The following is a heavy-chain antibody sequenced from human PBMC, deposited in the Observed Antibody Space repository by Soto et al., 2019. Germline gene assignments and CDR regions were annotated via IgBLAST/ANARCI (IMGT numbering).Heavy chain of an antibody. D-gene: IGHD2-15*01. J-gene: IGHJ4*02. CDR3: ARHDPVYCSGGSCYSAVQAFDY. V-gene: IGHV4-59*08. Sequence: SETLSLPCTVSGGSISSYYWSWIRQPPGKGLEWIRYLYYSGSTNYNLSLKSRVTISVDTSKIQFSLKLSSVTAADTAVYYCARHDPVYCSGGSCYSAVQAFDYWGQGTLVTVSS. CDR1: GGSISSYY. CDR2: LYYSGST.